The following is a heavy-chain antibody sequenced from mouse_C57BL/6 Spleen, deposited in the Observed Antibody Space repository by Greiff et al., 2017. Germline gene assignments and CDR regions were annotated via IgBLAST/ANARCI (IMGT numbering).Heavy chain of an antibody. CDR3: ARGGNWDLAY. V-gene: IGHV1-66*01. CDR2: IYPGSGNT. Sequence: VQLLESGPELVKPGASVKISCKASGYSFTSYYIHWVQQRPGQGLEWIGWIYPGSGNTKYNEKFKGKATLSADTSSSTAYMQLSSLTSEVAAVYYCARGGNWDLAYWGQGTTLTVSS. CDR1: GYSFTSYY. J-gene: IGHJ2*01. D-gene: IGHD4-1*01.